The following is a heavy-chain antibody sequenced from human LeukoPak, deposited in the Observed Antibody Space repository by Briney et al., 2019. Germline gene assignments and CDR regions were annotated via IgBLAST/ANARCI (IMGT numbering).Heavy chain of an antibody. V-gene: IGHV1-18*01. Sequence: GASVKVSCKASGYTFTSYGISWVRQAPGQGLEWMGWISAYNGNTNYAQKLQGRVTMTTDTSTSTAYMELRSLRSDDTAVYYCARVSPMRGTNGVCYYDYWGQGTLVTVSS. CDR1: GYTFTSYG. J-gene: IGHJ4*02. CDR3: ARVSPMRGTNGVCYYDY. D-gene: IGHD2-8*01. CDR2: ISAYNGNT.